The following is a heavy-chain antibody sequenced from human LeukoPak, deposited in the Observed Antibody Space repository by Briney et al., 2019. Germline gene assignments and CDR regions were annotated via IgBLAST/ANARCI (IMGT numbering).Heavy chain of an antibody. Sequence: GGSLRLSCAASGFTFSSYAMHWVRQAPGKGLEWVAVISYDGSNKYYADSVKGRFTISRDNSKNTLYLQMNSLRAEDTAVYYCARVRAIAAAGTVAWFDPWGQGTLVTVSS. V-gene: IGHV3-30-3*01. J-gene: IGHJ5*02. CDR2: ISYDGSNK. D-gene: IGHD6-13*01. CDR1: GFTFSSYA. CDR3: ARVRAIAAAGTVAWFDP.